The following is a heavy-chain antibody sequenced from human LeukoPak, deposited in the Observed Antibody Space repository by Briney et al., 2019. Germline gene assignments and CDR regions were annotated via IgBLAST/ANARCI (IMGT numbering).Heavy chain of an antibody. CDR1: GGSFSGYY. CDR3: ATRRMGATGFDY. V-gene: IGHV4-34*01. D-gene: IGHD1-26*01. CDR2: INHSGST. J-gene: IGHJ4*02. Sequence: SETLSLTCAVYGGSFSGYYWSWIRQPPGKGLEWIGEINHSGSTNYNPSLKSRVTISVDTSKNQFSLKLSSVTAADTAVYYCATRRMGATGFDYWGQGTLVTVSS.